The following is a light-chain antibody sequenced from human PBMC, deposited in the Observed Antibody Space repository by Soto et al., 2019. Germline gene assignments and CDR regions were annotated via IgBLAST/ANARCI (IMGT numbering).Light chain of an antibody. CDR2: DVS. V-gene: IGKV1-13*02. J-gene: IGKJ2*01. CDR3: QQYDTYYT. Sequence: AIQLTQSPSSLSASVGDRVTITCRASQGISSYLAWYQQKPGKAPTLLIYDVSRLESGVPSRFSGSGSGTEFTLTINSLQPDDFATYYCQQYDTYYTFGQGTKVDIK. CDR1: QGISSY.